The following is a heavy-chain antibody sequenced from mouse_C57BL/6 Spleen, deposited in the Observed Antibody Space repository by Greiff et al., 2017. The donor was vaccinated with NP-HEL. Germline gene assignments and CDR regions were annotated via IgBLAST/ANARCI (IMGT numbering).Heavy chain of an antibody. Sequence: DVQLVESGGGLVKPGGSLKLSCAASGFTFSDYGMHWVRQAPEKGLEWVAYISSGSSTIYYADTVKGRFTISRDNAKNTLFLQMTSLRSEDTAMYYCARYGNPPAMDYWGQGTSVTVSS. CDR1: GFTFSDYG. D-gene: IGHD2-1*01. J-gene: IGHJ4*01. CDR3: ARYGNPPAMDY. V-gene: IGHV5-17*01. CDR2: ISSGSSTI.